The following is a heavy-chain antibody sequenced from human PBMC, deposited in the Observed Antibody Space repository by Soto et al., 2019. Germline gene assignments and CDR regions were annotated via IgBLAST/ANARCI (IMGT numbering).Heavy chain of an antibody. D-gene: IGHD6-19*01. CDR1: GGSISSSSYY. J-gene: IGHJ5*02. V-gene: IGHV4-39*01. Sequence: PSETLSLTCTVSGGSISSSSYYWGWIRQPPGKGLERIGSIYYSGSTYYNPSLKSRVTISVDTSKNQFSLKLSSVTAADTAVYYCARSGYSSGWYDWFDPWGQGTLVTVSS. CDR2: IYYSGST. CDR3: ARSGYSSGWYDWFDP.